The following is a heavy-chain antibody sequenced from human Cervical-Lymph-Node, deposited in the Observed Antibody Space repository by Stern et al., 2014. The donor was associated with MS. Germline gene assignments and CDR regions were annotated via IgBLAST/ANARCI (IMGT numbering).Heavy chain of an antibody. CDR2: ISPIFGTA. J-gene: IGHJ3*02. CDR1: GGTFSSYA. CDR3: ARSYGSGSYTAFDI. V-gene: IGHV1-69*01. D-gene: IGHD3-10*01. Sequence: QLVQSGAEVKKPGSSVKVSCKASGGTFSSYAISWVRQAPGQGLEWMGGISPIFGTANYAQKFQGRVAITADESTSTAYMELSSLRSEDTAVYYCARSYGSGSYTAFDIWGQGTMVTVSS.